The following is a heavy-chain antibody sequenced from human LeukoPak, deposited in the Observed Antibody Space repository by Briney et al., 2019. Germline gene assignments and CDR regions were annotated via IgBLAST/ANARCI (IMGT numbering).Heavy chain of an antibody. Sequence: GESLKISCKGSGYSFPSYWIGWVRHLPGKGLEWMGIIYPGDSDTRYSPSFQGQVTISADKSISAAYLQRSSLKASDTAMFYCARLDPRSRGFDIWGQGTMVTVSS. CDR3: ARLDPRSRGFDI. J-gene: IGHJ3*02. V-gene: IGHV5-51*01. CDR2: IYPGDSDT. CDR1: GYSFPSYW. D-gene: IGHD3/OR15-3a*01.